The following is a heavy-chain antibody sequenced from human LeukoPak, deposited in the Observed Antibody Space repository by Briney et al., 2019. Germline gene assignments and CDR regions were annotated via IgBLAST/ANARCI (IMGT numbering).Heavy chain of an antibody. CDR3: ASESASYCSGSSCYPEGFDY. D-gene: IGHD2-15*01. CDR2: INPNSGGT. CDR1: GYTFTAYY. V-gene: IGHV1-2*02. J-gene: IGHJ4*02. Sequence: ASVKVSYKASGYTFTAYYMHCVRQAPGQGLEWMGWINPNSGGTNYAQKFQGRVTMTRDTSISTAYMELSRLRSNDTAVYYCASESASYCSGSSCYPEGFDYWGQGTLVTVSS.